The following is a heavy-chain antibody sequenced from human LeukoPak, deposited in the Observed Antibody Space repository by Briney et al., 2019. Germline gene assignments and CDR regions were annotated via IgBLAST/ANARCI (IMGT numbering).Heavy chain of an antibody. V-gene: IGHV4-30-4*08. CDR1: GGSISSGDYY. D-gene: IGHD3-10*01. CDR2: IYYSGST. Sequence: PSETLSLTCTVSGGSISSGDYYWSWIRQPPGKGREWIRYIYYSGSTYYNPSLKSRVTISVDTSKNQFSLKLSSVTAADTAVYYCARVVVRGVIPRNAFDIWGQGTMVTVSS. J-gene: IGHJ3*02. CDR3: ARVVVRGVIPRNAFDI.